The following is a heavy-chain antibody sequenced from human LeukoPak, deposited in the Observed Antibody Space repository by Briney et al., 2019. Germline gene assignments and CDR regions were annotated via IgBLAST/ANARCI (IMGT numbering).Heavy chain of an antibody. V-gene: IGHV5-51*01. CDR2: IQPGDSDT. Sequence: GESLKISCQGSGYSFTNYWIGWVRQMPGKGLAWMGIIQPGDSDTRYSPSFLGQVTFSADKSISTAYLQWSSLKASDTAIYYCARQEGINGEYPYYFDYWGQGTLVTVSS. CDR1: GYSFTNYW. J-gene: IGHJ4*02. CDR3: ARQEGINGEYPYYFDY. D-gene: IGHD1-14*01.